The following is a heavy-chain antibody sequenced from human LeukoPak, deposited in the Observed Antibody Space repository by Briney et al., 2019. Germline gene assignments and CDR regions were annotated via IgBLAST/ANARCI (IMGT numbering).Heavy chain of an antibody. CDR1: GFTFSSYS. CDR3: AKDQETYYYGSGSYYGAYDY. V-gene: IGHV3-21*06. Sequence: GGSLRLSCAASGFTFSSYSMNWVRQAPGKGLEWVSSISSSSSYIYYADSVKGRFTISRDSSKNTLYLQMNSLRAEDTAVYYCAKDQETYYYGSGSYYGAYDYWGQATLVTVSS. J-gene: IGHJ4*02. CDR2: ISSSSSYI. D-gene: IGHD3-10*01.